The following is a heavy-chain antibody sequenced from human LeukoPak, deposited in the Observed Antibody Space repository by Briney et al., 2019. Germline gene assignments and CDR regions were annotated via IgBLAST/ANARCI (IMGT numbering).Heavy chain of an antibody. V-gene: IGHV1-46*01. Sequence: ASVKVSCKASGYTFSSYTVHWVRLARGQGLEWMGLINPSDGFTSYAQKFQDRLTLTKDMSTSTVSMELRSLRREDTATYYCARALIDWGQGTLVTVSS. CDR3: ARALID. CDR1: GYTFSSYT. CDR2: INPSDGFT. D-gene: IGHD3-16*01. J-gene: IGHJ4*02.